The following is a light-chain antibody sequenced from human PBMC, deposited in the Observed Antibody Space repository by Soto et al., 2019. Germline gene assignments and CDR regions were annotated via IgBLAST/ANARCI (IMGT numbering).Light chain of an antibody. CDR1: QNIYGS. CDR3: QQYNNWPWT. V-gene: IGKV3-15*01. J-gene: IGKJ1*01. Sequence: VVLTKYPASLSESPGERAAFLCRASQNIYGSLAWYQQRPGQAPRLLISGTSTRATGIPARFSGGGSGTEFTLTISDLQSEDFALYFCQQYNNWPWTFGQGTKVDIK. CDR2: GTS.